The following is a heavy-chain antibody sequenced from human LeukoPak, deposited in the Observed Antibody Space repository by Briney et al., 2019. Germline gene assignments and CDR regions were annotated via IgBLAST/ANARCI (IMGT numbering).Heavy chain of an antibody. CDR1: GGSISSHY. Sequence: SETLSLTCTVSGGSISSHYWSWIRQPPGKGLEWSGYIYYSGSTNYNPSLKSRVTISVDTSKNQFSLKLSSVTAADTAVYYCARVTGCSGGSCYIEGDWFDPWAREPWSPSPQ. J-gene: IGHJ5*02. CDR2: IYYSGST. D-gene: IGHD2-15*01. V-gene: IGHV4-59*11. CDR3: ARVTGCSGGSCYIEGDWFDP.